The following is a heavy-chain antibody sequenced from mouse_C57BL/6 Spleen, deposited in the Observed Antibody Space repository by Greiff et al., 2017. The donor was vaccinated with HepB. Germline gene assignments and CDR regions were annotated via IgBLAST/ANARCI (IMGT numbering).Heavy chain of an antibody. J-gene: IGHJ2*01. CDR2: IDTENGDT. Sequence: EVQLQQSGAELVRPGASVKLSCTASGFNIKDDYMPWVKQRPEQGLEWIGWIDTENGDTEYASKFQGKATITADTSSNTAYQQLSSLTSADTAIYYCTTRGHYGESFDYWGQGTTLTVSS. CDR1: GFNIKDDY. CDR3: TTRGHYGESFDY. V-gene: IGHV14-4*01. D-gene: IGHD1-1*01.